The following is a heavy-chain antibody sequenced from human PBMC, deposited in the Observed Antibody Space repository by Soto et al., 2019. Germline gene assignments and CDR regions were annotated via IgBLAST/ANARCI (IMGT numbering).Heavy chain of an antibody. D-gene: IGHD3-22*01. J-gene: IGHJ6*02. V-gene: IGHV1-2*04. CDR1: GYTFTGYY. CDR3: ARDHPPSGYYDSSGYYYEHYYYGMNV. CDR2: INPNSGGT. Sequence: GASVKGSCKASGYTFTGYYIHWVRQAPGQRVEWMGLINPNSGGTNYAQKFQGWVTMTRDTSISTAYMELSRLRSDDMAVYYCARDHPPSGYYDSSGYYYEHYYYGMNVWGQGTTVTVSS.